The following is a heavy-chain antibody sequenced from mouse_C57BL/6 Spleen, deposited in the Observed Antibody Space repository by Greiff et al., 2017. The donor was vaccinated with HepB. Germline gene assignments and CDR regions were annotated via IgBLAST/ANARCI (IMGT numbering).Heavy chain of an antibody. Sequence: VQLQQSGAELVRPGASVKLSCTASGFNIKDYYMHWVKQRPEQGLEWIGRIDPEDGDTEYAPKFQGKATMTADTSSNTAYLQLSSLTSEDTAVYYCTTNWERAWFAYWGQGTLVTVSA. CDR2: IDPEDGDT. CDR3: TTNWERAWFAY. D-gene: IGHD4-1*01. V-gene: IGHV14-1*01. CDR1: GFNIKDYY. J-gene: IGHJ3*01.